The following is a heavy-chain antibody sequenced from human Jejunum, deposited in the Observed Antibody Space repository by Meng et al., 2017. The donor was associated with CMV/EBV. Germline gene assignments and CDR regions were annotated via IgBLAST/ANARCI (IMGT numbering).Heavy chain of an antibody. CDR3: ARGIIIVPNAYYFDY. Sequence: FTFSKPGMNWVRQAPGKGLEWVASISPSSSSIYYADSVKGRFTISRDNTKKSLYLQMNSLRAEDTAVYYCARGIIIVPNAYYFDYWGQGTLVTVSS. CDR1: FTFSKPG. D-gene: IGHD2/OR15-2a*01. J-gene: IGHJ4*02. V-gene: IGHV3-21*01. CDR2: ISPSSSSI.